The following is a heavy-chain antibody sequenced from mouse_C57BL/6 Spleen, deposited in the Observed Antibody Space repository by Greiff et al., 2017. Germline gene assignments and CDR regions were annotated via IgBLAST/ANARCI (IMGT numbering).Heavy chain of an antibody. Sequence: VQLQQPGTELVKPGASVKLSCKASGYTFTSYWMHWVKQRPGQGLEWIGNINPSNGGTNYNEKFKSKATLTVDKSSSTAYMQLSSLTSEDSAVYYCARDITTVVDWYFDVWGTGTTVTVSS. CDR3: ARDITTVVDWYFDV. D-gene: IGHD1-1*01. CDR1: GYTFTSYW. J-gene: IGHJ1*03. V-gene: IGHV1-53*01. CDR2: INPSNGGT.